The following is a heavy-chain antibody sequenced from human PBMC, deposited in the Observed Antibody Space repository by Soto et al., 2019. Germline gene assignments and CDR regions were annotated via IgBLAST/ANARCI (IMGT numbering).Heavy chain of an antibody. CDR1: GYPFTSYY. CDR3: ARVRRSSGYYYGF. V-gene: IGHV1-46*01. D-gene: IGHD3-22*01. Sequence: SVKVSCKASGYPFTSYYMHWVRQAPGQGLEWMGIINPSGGSTSYAQKFQGRVTMTRDTSTSTVYMELSSLRSEDTAVYYCARVRRSSGYYYGFWGQGSSVTVSS. CDR2: INPSGGST. J-gene: IGHJ4*02.